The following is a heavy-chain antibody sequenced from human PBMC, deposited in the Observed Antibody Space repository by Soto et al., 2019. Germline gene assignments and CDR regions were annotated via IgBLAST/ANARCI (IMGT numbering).Heavy chain of an antibody. CDR2: IIPIFGTA. CDR1: GGTFSSYA. CDR3: ASNSGARYYFDY. J-gene: IGHJ4*02. V-gene: IGHV1-69*13. Sequence: SVKVSCRASGGTFSSYAISWVRQAPGQGLEWMGGIIPIFGTANYAQKFQGRVTITADESTSTAYMELSSLRSEDTAVYYCASNSGARYYFDYWGQGTLVTVSS. D-gene: IGHD5-12*01.